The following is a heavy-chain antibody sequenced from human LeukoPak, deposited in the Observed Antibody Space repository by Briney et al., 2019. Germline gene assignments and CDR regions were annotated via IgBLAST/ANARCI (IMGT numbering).Heavy chain of an antibody. CDR1: EFSLISYG. V-gene: IGHV3-30*18. J-gene: IGHJ3*02. CDR3: AKGKNGYDYAFDI. Sequence: GGSLRLSCAASEFSLISYGMHWVRQAPGKGLEWVAVISYDGSKKDYADSVKGRFTITRDNSKKTMYLQVNSLRVEDTAVYYCAKGKNGYDYAFDIWGQGTMVTVSS. CDR2: ISYDGSKK. D-gene: IGHD5-12*01.